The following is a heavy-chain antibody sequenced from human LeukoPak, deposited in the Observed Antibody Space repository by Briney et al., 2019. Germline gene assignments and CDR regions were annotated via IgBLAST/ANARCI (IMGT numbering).Heavy chain of an antibody. D-gene: IGHD6-6*01. Sequence: SETLSLTCAVYGGSFSGYYWSWIRQPPGKGLEWIGEINHSGSTNYNPSLKSRVTISVDTSKNQFSLKLSSVTAADTAVYYCARLRPPGPMYNWFDPWGQGTLVTVSS. J-gene: IGHJ5*02. CDR3: ARLRPPGPMYNWFDP. CDR1: GGSFSGYY. V-gene: IGHV4-34*01. CDR2: INHSGST.